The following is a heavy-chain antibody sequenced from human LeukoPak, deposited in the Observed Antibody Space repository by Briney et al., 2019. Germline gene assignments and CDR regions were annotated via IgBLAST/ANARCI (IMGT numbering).Heavy chain of an antibody. CDR3: ARDPRGSFVWRHRFDY. CDR1: GFAFRDYC. V-gene: IGHV3-11*01. CDR2: IDFSVTTV. Sequence: GGSLRLSCATSGFAFRDYCMGWVRQAPGKGLEWVAYIDFSVTTVYYADSVKGRFTVSRDNAKNSLSLQMSSLRAEDTAVYYCARDPRGSFVWRHRFDYWGQGALVTVSS. D-gene: IGHD3-16*01. J-gene: IGHJ4*02.